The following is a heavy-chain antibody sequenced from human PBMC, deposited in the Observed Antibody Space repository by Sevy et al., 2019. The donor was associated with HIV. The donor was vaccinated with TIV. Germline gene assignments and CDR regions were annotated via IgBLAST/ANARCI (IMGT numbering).Heavy chain of an antibody. J-gene: IGHJ3*02. CDR3: ARESKHIVVVTAIKAGDDAFDI. CDR2: IYYSGST. D-gene: IGHD2-21*02. V-gene: IGHV4-31*03. Sequence: TLSLTCTVSGGSIGSGGYYWSWIRQHPGKGLEWIGYIYYSGSTYYNPSLKSRVTISVDTSKNQFSLKLSSVTAADTAVYYCARESKHIVVVTAIKAGDDAFDIWGQGTMVTVSS. CDR1: GGSIGSGGYY.